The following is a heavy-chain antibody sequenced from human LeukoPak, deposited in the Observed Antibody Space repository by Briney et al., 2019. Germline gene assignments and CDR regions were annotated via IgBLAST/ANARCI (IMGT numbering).Heavy chain of an antibody. Sequence: SETLSLTCAVSGGSISSGGYSWSWIRQPPGKGLEWIGYIYHSGSTNYNPSLKSRVTISVDTSKNQFSLKLSSVTAADTAVYYCARAWELRRGYSYDAFDIWGQGTMVTVSS. CDR2: IYHSGST. V-gene: IGHV4-30-2*01. CDR1: GGSISSGGYS. J-gene: IGHJ3*02. D-gene: IGHD5-18*01. CDR3: ARAWELRRGYSYDAFDI.